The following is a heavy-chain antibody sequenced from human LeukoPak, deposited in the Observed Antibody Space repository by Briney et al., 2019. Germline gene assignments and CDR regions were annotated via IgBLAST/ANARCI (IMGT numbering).Heavy chain of an antibody. CDR1: GFTFSSYW. CDR2: ISSSSSYI. V-gene: IGHV3-21*01. J-gene: IGHJ4*02. CDR3: ARGADYDILTGPYDY. D-gene: IGHD3-9*01. Sequence: GGSLRLSCAASGFTFSSYWMSWVRQAPGKGLEWVSSISSSSSYIYYPDSVKGRFTISRDNAKNSLYLQMNSLRAEDTAVYYCARGADYDILTGPYDYWGQGTLVTVSS.